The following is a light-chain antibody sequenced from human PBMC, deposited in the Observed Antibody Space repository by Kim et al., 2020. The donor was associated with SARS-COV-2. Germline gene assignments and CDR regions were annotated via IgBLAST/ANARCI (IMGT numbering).Light chain of an antibody. CDR1: SSNIGINV. Sequence: GQRVTISCSGSSSNIGINVVNWYQQVPGTAPKLLIYDSNQRPSGVPDRFSGSKSGTSASLAISGLQSEDEADYFCATWDDSLTGFVLGTGTKVTVL. J-gene: IGLJ1*01. CDR2: DSN. V-gene: IGLV1-44*01. CDR3: ATWDDSLTGFV.